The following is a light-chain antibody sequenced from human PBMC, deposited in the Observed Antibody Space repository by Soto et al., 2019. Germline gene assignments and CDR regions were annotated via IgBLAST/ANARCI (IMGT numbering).Light chain of an antibody. J-gene: IGLJ1*01. CDR1: SGDIGSYNR. CDR2: EVT. Sequence: QSALTQPASVSGIPGQSITIYCTGTSGDIGSYNRVSWYQQHPGKAPKLIIYEVTDRPSGVSNRFSGSKSGNTASLTISGLQAEDEAEYYCSSYTNINTRACVFGTGTKVTVL. V-gene: IGLV2-14*01. CDR3: SSYTNINTRACV.